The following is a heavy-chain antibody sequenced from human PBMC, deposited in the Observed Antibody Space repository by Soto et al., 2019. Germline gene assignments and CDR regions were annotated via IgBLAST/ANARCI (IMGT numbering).Heavy chain of an antibody. CDR2: ISNNGAHT. J-gene: IGHJ6*03. V-gene: IGHV3-64*01. CDR1: GFTFSNYE. Sequence: AQLLASGGGLVQPGGSLRLSCAASGFTFSNYEMHWVRQAPGKGLEYVSGISNNGAHTDYAKSVKGRFTISRDNSENTLYLQMGSLRAEDMALYYCARRGYGSRWPNVYMDVWGKGTTVTVSS. CDR3: ARRGYGSRWPNVYMDV. D-gene: IGHD6-13*01.